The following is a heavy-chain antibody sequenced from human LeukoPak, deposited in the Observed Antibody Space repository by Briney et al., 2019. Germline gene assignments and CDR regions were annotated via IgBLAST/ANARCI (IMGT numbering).Heavy chain of an antibody. V-gene: IGHV3-23*01. D-gene: IGHD4-17*01. CDR3: AKGQDYGAQREFDY. Sequence: GRSLRLFCAASGFTFSSYGMHWVRQAPGKGLEWVSAISGSGGSTYYADSVKGRFTISRDNSKNTLYLQMNSLRAEDTAVYYCAKGQDYGAQREFDYWGQGTLVTVSS. J-gene: IGHJ4*02. CDR2: ISGSGGST. CDR1: GFTFSSYG.